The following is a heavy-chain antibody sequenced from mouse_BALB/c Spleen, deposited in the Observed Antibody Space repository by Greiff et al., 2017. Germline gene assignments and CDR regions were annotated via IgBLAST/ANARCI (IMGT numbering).Heavy chain of an antibody. CDR1: GFTFSSYA. CDR2: ISSGGSYT. Sequence: EVQVVESGGGLVKPGGSLKLSCAASGFTFSSYAMSWVRQSPEKRLEWVAEISSGGSYTYYPDTVTGRFTISRDNAKNTLYLEMSSLRSEDTAMYYCARDLGGKRAMDYWGQGTSVTVSS. CDR3: ARDLGGKRAMDY. D-gene: IGHD2-1*01. V-gene: IGHV5-9-4*01. J-gene: IGHJ4*01.